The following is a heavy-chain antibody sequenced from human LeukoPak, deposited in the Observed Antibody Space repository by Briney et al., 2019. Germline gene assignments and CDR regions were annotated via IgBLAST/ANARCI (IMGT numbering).Heavy chain of an antibody. D-gene: IGHD4-23*01. CDR2: ISGSGGST. V-gene: IGHV3-23*01. J-gene: IGHJ4*02. CDR3: AKTTYKDYGGKGTYFDY. CDR1: GFIFSSHG. Sequence: GGSLRLSCAASGFIFSSHGMSWVRQAPGKGLEWVSAISGSGGSTYYADSVKGRFTISRDNSKNTLYLQMNSLRAEDTAVYYCAKTTYKDYGGKGTYFDYWGQGTLVTVSS.